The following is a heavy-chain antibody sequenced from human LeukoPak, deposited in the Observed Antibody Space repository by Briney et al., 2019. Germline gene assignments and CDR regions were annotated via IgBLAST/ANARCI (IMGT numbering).Heavy chain of an antibody. V-gene: IGHV1-69*13. CDR2: IIPIFGTA. CDR1: GGTFSSYA. J-gene: IGHJ6*04. Sequence: SVKVSCKASGGTFSSYAISWVRQAPGQGLEWMGGIIPIFGTANYAQKFQGRVTITADESTRTAYMELSSLRSEDTAVYYCARDRSHCSSTSCYYYYGMDVWGKGTTVTVSS. D-gene: IGHD2-2*01. CDR3: ARDRSHCSSTSCYYYYGMDV.